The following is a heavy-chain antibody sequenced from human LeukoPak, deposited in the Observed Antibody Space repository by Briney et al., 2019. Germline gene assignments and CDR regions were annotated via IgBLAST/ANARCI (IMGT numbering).Heavy chain of an antibody. V-gene: IGHV3-15*01. CDR1: GFTFNNAW. D-gene: IGHD1-26*01. J-gene: IGHJ4*02. CDR3: STGVWELLRGKNYYFDY. CDR2: VKSKAHGGTT. Sequence: GGSLRLSCAASGFTFNNAWMNWVRQAPGKGLEWVGRVKSKAHGGTTDYAAPVKGRFTISRDDSKNTVFLQMNSLKIEDTAVYFCSTGVWELLRGKNYYFDYWGQGALVTVSS.